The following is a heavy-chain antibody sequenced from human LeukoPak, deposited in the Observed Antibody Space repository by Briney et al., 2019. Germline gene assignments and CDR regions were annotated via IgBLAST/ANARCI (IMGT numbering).Heavy chain of an antibody. Sequence: SQTLSLTCAISGDSVSSNSAAWNWIRQSPSRGLEWLGRTFYRSRWYIDYAVSVKSRTTITPDTSKNQFSLQLSSVTPEDTSVYYCARGAYTYALFFDLWGQGTLVTVSS. J-gene: IGHJ4*02. CDR3: ARGAYTYALFFDL. D-gene: IGHD5-18*01. V-gene: IGHV6-1*01. CDR1: GDSVSSNSAA. CDR2: TFYRSRWYI.